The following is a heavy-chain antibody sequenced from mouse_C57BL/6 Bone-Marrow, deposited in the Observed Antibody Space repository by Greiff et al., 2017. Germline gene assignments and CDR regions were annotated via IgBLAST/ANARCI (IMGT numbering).Heavy chain of an antibody. CDR3: TTYYYGSIRGDFDV. CDR2: LDPENGDT. V-gene: IGHV14-4*01. CDR1: GFNIKDDY. D-gene: IGHD1-1*01. J-gene: IGHJ1*03. Sequence: VQLKQSGAELVRPGASVKLSCTASGFNIKDDYMHWVKQRPEPGLEWIGWLDPENGDTEYASKFPGTAPITADTPTHTAYLQLSSLTSEDTAVYYCTTYYYGSIRGDFDVWGTGTTVTVSS.